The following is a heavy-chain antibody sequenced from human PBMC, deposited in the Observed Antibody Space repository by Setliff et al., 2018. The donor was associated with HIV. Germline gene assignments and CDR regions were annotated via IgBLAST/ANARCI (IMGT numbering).Heavy chain of an antibody. D-gene: IGHD2-8*01. CDR3: VRDDTNGPNSLDP. V-gene: IGHV3-21*01. CDR1: GFTFSSYS. CDR2: ISSSSSYI. J-gene: IGHJ5*02. Sequence: GGSLRLSCAASGFTFSSYSMNWVRQAPGKGLEWVSSISSSSSYIYYADSVKGRFTISRDNAKNSLYLQMNSLRAEDTAVYYCVRDDTNGPNSLDPWGQGTLVTVSS.